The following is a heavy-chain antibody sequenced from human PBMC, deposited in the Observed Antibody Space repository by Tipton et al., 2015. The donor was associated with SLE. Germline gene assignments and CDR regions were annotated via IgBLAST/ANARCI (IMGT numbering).Heavy chain of an antibody. CDR3: AREPWQVVPSADYMDV. CDR1: GFTFSSYW. CDR2: XKQDGSEK. Sequence: SLRLSCAASGFTFSSYWMXXVRQAPGKGLEWEANXKQDGSEKYYVDSVKGRFTISRDNAKNSLYLQMNSLRAEDTAVYYCAREPWQVVPSADYMDVWGKGTTVTVSS. V-gene: IGHV3-7*01. J-gene: IGHJ6*03. D-gene: IGHD2-2*01.